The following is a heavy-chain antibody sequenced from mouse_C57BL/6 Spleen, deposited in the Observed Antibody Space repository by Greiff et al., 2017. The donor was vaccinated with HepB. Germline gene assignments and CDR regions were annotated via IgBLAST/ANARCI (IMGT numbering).Heavy chain of an antibody. J-gene: IGHJ1*03. Sequence: VQLQQPGAELVMPGASVKLSCKASGYTFTSYWMHWVKQRPGQGLEWIGEIDPSDSYTNYNQKFKGKSTLTVEKSSSTAYMQLSSLTSEYSAVYYCARVDSSDWYFDVWGTGSTVTVSS. CDR1: GYTFTSYW. D-gene: IGHD2-4*01. CDR3: ARVDSSDWYFDV. CDR2: IDPSDSYT. V-gene: IGHV1-69*01.